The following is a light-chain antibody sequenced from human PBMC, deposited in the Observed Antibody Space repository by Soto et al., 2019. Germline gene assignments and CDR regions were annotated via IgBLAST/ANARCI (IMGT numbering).Light chain of an antibody. Sequence: CVASQSVSSNLAWYQQKPVQAPRLLIYVASTLATGIPARFSGSGSGTEFTLTISSLQPDDLAAYYCQQYNSNPLTFGQGTKVDIK. V-gene: IGKV3-15*01. CDR1: QSVSSN. CDR2: VAS. CDR3: QQYNSNPLT. J-gene: IGKJ1*01.